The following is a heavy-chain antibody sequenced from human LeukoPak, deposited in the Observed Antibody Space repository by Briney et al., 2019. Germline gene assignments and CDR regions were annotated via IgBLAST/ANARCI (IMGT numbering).Heavy chain of an antibody. D-gene: IGHD2-15*01. CDR2: IYYSGST. CDR3: ATPRSGIAEDYFDY. J-gene: IGHJ4*02. V-gene: IGHV4-34*01. Sequence: PSGTLSLTCAVYGGSFSGYYCSWIRHAPGKGLEWIGRIYYSGSTYSNPSLKSRVTISVDTSQNQFCLKLSSVTAADADVYYCATPRSGIAEDYFDYWGQGTLVTVSS. CDR1: GGSFSGYY.